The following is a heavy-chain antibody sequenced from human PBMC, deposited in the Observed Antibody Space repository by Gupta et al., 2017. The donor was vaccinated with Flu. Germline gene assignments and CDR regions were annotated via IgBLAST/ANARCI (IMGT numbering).Heavy chain of an antibody. D-gene: IGHD4-17*01. Sequence: QVQLVQSGAEVKKSGDSVKVSCKASGYILTSYYMHWVRQAPGQGLEWMGINNPSAGSTTYAQKFQGRVTMTRDTSTSTVYMELSSLRSEDTAVYYCARTKTTTLTDGAFSYWGQGTLVTVSS. V-gene: IGHV1-46*01. CDR1: GYILTSYY. CDR2: NNPSAGST. CDR3: ARTKTTTLTDGAFSY. J-gene: IGHJ4*02.